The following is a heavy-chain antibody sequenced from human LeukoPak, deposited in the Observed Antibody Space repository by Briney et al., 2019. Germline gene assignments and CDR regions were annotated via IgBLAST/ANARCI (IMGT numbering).Heavy chain of an antibody. Sequence: GGSLRLSCAASGFTFNSYPMRWVRQAPGKGVEWGSAISPSGGSIYCSDSVRGRFTISRDNSKNTVYVQMNSLRAEDTAVYYCAKLRWEITHYWYFDLWGRGTLVTVSS. V-gene: IGHV3-23*01. J-gene: IGHJ2*01. CDR2: ISPSGGSI. D-gene: IGHD4-23*01. CDR1: GFTFNSYP. CDR3: AKLRWEITHYWYFDL.